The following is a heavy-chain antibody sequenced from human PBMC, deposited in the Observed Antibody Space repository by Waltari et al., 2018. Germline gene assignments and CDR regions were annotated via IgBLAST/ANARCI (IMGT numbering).Heavy chain of an antibody. D-gene: IGHD5-12*01. V-gene: IGHV4-39*01. CDR1: GGSISRSSYY. Sequence: QLQLQESGPGLVKPSETLSLTCTVSGGSISRSSYYWGWIRQSPGKGLEWIGSIYYSGRIDYNPTLKSRVTISVDTSKKQFSLELTSVTAADTAVYYCARHWKKSGYRFDPWGQGTLVTVSS. CDR2: IYYSGRI. J-gene: IGHJ5*02. CDR3: ARHWKKSGYRFDP.